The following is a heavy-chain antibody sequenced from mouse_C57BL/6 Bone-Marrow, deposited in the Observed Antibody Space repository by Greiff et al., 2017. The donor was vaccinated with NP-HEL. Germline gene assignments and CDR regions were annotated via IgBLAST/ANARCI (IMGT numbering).Heavy chain of an antibody. J-gene: IGHJ2*01. Sequence: EVMLVESGGDLVKPGGSLKLSCAASGFTFSSYGMSWVRQTPDKRLEWVATISSGSSYTYYPDSVKGRFTISRDNAKNTLYLQMSSLKSEDTAMYYCARHYYSNYFDYWGQGTTLTVSS. D-gene: IGHD2-5*01. V-gene: IGHV5-6*01. CDR3: ARHYYSNYFDY. CDR1: GFTFSSYG. CDR2: ISSGSSYT.